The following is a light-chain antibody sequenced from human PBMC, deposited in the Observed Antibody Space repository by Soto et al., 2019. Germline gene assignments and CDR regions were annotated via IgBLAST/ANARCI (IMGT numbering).Light chain of an antibody. CDR1: QSIRNY. CDR3: QQSYTSPT. CDR2: AAS. J-gene: IGKJ1*01. V-gene: IGKV1-39*01. Sequence: DIQMTQSPSSLSASVGDRVTLTCRASQSIRNYLNWYQQKPGKAPKILIYAASRLQSGVPSRFSGSGSGTDFTLTISSLQPEDFATYYCQQSYTSPTFGQGTKVEIK.